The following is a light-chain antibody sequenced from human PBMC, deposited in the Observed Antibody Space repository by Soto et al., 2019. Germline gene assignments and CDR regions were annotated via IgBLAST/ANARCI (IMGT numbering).Light chain of an antibody. J-gene: IGKJ3*01. CDR1: QTVSSNN. CDR3: QQYGSSPFT. Sequence: DIVLTQSPGTLSLSPGERATLSCRASQTVSSNNLAWYQQKRGQAPRLLIYGASSRAAAIPDRFRGSGSGTDFTLSISSLAPEDFAVYYCQQYGSSPFTFGPGTEVDIK. V-gene: IGKV3-20*01. CDR2: GAS.